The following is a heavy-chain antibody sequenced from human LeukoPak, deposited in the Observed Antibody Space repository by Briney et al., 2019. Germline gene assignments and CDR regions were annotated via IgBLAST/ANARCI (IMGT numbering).Heavy chain of an antibody. CDR2: ISGSGGST. Sequence: PGGSLRLSCAASGFTFSSYAMSWVRRAPGKGLEWVSAISGSGGSTYYADSVKGRFTISRDNSKNTLYLQMNSLISEDTAVYYCAKDPTSLRWHSGSGTSNWFDPWGQGTLVTVSS. J-gene: IGHJ5*02. D-gene: IGHD3-10*01. CDR1: GFTFSSYA. V-gene: IGHV3-23*01. CDR3: AKDPTSLRWHSGSGTSNWFDP.